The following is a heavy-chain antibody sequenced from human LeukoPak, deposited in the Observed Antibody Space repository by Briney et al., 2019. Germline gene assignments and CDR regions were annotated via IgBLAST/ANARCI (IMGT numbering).Heavy chain of an antibody. J-gene: IGHJ4*02. CDR2: FHNSGTS. CDR3: TRGAGWLIDY. D-gene: IGHD3-16*01. V-gene: IGHV4-59*01. Sequence: SETLSLTCTVSDDSISDYYRGWIRQPPGKGLEWIGYFHNSGTSTYNPSLKSRVTISADTSKNQFSLKLNSLTTADTAVYCCTRGAGWLIDYWGQGILVTVSS. CDR1: DDSISDYY.